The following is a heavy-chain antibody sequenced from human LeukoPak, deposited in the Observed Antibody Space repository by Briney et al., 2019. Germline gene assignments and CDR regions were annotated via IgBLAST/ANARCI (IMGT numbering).Heavy chain of an antibody. CDR1: GFTFSSYA. J-gene: IGHJ4*02. V-gene: IGHV3-23*01. CDR3: AKALYYYDSSGYYYPYYFDY. Sequence: PGGSLRLSCAASGFTFSSYAMSWVRQAPGKGLEWVSAISGSCGSTYYADSAKGRFTISRDNSKNTLYLQMNSLRAEDAAVYYCAKALYYYDSSGYYYPYYFDYWGQGTLVTVSS. D-gene: IGHD3-22*01. CDR2: ISGSCGST.